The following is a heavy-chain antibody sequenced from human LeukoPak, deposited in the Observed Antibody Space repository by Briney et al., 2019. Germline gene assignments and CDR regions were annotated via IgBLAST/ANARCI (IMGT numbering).Heavy chain of an antibody. CDR1: GGSISSYY. Sequence: SETLSLTCTVSGGSISSYYWSWIRQPPGKGLEWIGYIYYSGSTYYNPSLKSRVTISVDTSKNQFSLKLSSVTAADTAVYYCARQYCGGSCYLRTYYYYYMDVWGKGTTVTISS. J-gene: IGHJ6*03. V-gene: IGHV4-59*04. D-gene: IGHD2-15*01. CDR2: IYYSGST. CDR3: ARQYCGGSCYLRTYYYYYMDV.